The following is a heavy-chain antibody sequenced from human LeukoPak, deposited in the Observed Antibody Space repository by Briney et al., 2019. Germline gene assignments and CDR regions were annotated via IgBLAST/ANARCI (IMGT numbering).Heavy chain of an antibody. CDR2: MSDDGSEK. CDR3: AREADSGYYRTVDY. D-gene: IGHD2-15*01. CDR1: GSTLSRFA. Sequence: GGSLRLSCTASGSTLSRFAMHWVRQAPGKGLEWLGHMSDDGSEKHYVDSVRGRFTISRDPSKNTLYLEMTSLRTEDTAVYYCAREADSGYYRTVDYWGQGTMVTVS. V-gene: IGHV3-30-3*01. J-gene: IGHJ4*02.